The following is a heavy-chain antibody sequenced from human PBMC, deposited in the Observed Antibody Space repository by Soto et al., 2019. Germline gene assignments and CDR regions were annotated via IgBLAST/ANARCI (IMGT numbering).Heavy chain of an antibody. CDR3: ARDRPPLLYSSDKDAFDI. CDR1: GYTFTSYY. CDR2: INPSGGST. D-gene: IGHD6-25*01. Sequence: GASVKVSCKASGYTFTSYYMHWVRQAPGQGLEWMGIINPSGGSTSYAQKFQGRVTMTRDTSTSTVYMELSSLRSEDTAVYYCARDRPPLLYSSDKDAFDIWGQGTMVTVSS. V-gene: IGHV1-46*01. J-gene: IGHJ3*02.